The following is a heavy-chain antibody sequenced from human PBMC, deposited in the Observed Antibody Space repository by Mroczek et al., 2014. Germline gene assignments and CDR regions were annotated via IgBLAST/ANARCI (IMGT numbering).Heavy chain of an antibody. D-gene: IGHD3-22*01. CDR1: GGSFSGYY. Sequence: QVQLQQWGAGLLKPSETLSLTCAVYGGSFSGYYWSWIRQPPGKGLEWIGEINHSGSTNYNPSLKSRVTISVDTSKNQFSLKLSSVTAADTAVYYCARGPLITMIGDRNFDYWGQGTLVTVSS. J-gene: IGHJ4*02. CDR2: INHSGST. V-gene: IGHV4-34*01. CDR3: ARGPLITMIGDRNFDY.